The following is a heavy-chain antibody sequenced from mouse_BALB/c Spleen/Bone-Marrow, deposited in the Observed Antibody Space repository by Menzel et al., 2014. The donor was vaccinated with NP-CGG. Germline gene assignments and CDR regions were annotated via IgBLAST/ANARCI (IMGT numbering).Heavy chain of an antibody. CDR2: INSNGGST. D-gene: IGHD2-4*01. CDR3: VRGKNYDYDY. CDR1: GFTFSSYG. J-gene: IGHJ2*01. Sequence: DVMLVESGGGLVQPGGSLKLSCAASGFTFSSYGMSWVRQTPDKRLELVATINSNGGSTYYPDSVKGRFTISRDNAKNTLYLQMSSLKSEDTAMYYCVRGKNYDYDYWRQGTTLTVSS. V-gene: IGHV5-6-3*01.